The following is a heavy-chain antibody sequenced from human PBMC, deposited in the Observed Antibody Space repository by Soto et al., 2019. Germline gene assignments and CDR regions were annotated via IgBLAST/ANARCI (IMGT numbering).Heavy chain of an antibody. V-gene: IGHV1-18*04. CDR1: GYTFTSYA. D-gene: IGHD6-19*01. CDR3: ARVVGGIPVAGSWNWFDP. Sequence: QVQLVQSGTEVKKPGASVKVSCKASGYTFTSYALSWVRHAPGQGLEWMGWISTYNGNTNYAQNLQGRVTMTTDISTNTAYMELRSLRSDDTAVYYYARVVGGIPVAGSWNWFDPWGQGTLVTVSS. J-gene: IGHJ5*02. CDR2: ISTYNGNT.